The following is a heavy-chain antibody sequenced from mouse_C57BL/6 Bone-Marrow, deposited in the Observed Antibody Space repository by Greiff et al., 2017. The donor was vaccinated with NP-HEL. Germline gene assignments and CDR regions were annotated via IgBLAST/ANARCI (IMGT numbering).Heavy chain of an antibody. V-gene: IGHV1-12*01. J-gene: IGHJ1*03. CDR2: IYPGNGDT. D-gene: IGHD1-1*01. CDR3: ARSPLYYYGSSYSYWYFDV. CDR1: GYTFTSYN. Sequence: LQQSGAELVRPGASVKMSCKASGYTFTSYNMHWVKQTPRQGLEWIGAIYPGNGDTSYNQKFKGKATLTVDKSSSTAYMQLSSLTSEDSAVYFCARSPLYYYGSSYSYWYFDVWGTGTTVTVSS.